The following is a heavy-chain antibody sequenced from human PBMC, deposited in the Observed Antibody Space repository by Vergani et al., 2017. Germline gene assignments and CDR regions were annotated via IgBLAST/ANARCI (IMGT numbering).Heavy chain of an antibody. CDR1: GGSISSSSYY. V-gene: IGHV4-39*01. D-gene: IGHD6-13*01. Sequence: QVQLQESGPGLVKPSETLSLTCTVSGGSISSSSYYWGWIRQPPGKGLEWIGSIYYSGSTYYNPSLKSRVTISVDTSKNQVALKLSSVTAADTAVYYCARIIAAAGCIDYWGQGTLVTVSS. J-gene: IGHJ4*02. CDR2: IYYSGST. CDR3: ARIIAAAGCIDY.